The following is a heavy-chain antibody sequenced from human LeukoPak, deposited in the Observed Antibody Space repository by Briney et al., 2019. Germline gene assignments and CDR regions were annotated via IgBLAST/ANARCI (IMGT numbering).Heavy chain of an antibody. J-gene: IGHJ3*02. D-gene: IGHD5-12*01. Sequence: SQTLSLTCAISGDSVSSNNAAWHWIRQSPSRGLEWLGRTCYRSKWYYDYAVSLRSRLTINPDTSKNHFSLQLNSVAPADTAVYFCAREDRLSFDIWGQGTMVTVSS. CDR1: GDSVSSNNAA. CDR3: AREDRLSFDI. CDR2: TCYRSKWYY. V-gene: IGHV6-1*01.